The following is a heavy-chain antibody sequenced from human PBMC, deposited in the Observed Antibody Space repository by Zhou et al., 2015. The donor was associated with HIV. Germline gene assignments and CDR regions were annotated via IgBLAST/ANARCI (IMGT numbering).Heavy chain of an antibody. Sequence: HVHLVQSGAEVKKPGSSVKVSCKASGGTFSGYGISWVRQAPGQGLEWMGGVIPMSGTTNYAQKFQGRITITADESTSTVYMDLTSLRSDDTALYYCAKSLGGSDGYWYFDLWGRGTLVTVSS. J-gene: IGHJ2*01. CDR2: VIPMSGTT. CDR3: AKSLGGSDGYWYFDL. D-gene: IGHD3-3*01. CDR1: GGTFSGYG. V-gene: IGHV1-69*12.